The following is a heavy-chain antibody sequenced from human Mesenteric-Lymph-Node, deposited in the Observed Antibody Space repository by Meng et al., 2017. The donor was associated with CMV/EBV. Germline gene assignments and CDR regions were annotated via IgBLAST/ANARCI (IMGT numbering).Heavy chain of an antibody. Sequence: GGSLRLSCAASGFTFSSYSMNWVRQAPGKGLEWVSSISSSSYIYYADSVKGRFTISRDNAKNSLYLQMNSLRAEDTAVYYCARETDCSSTSCYLSQGYYYGMDVWGQGTTVTVSS. CDR3: ARETDCSSTSCYLSQGYYYGMDV. CDR2: ISSSSYI. V-gene: IGHV3-21*01. D-gene: IGHD2-2*01. CDR1: GFTFSSYS. J-gene: IGHJ6*02.